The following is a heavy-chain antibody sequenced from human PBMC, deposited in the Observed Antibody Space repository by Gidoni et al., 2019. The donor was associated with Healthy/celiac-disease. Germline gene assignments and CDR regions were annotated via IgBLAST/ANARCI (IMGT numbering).Heavy chain of an antibody. J-gene: IGHJ5*02. CDR2: ISGSGGST. Sequence: EVQLLESGGGLVQPGGSLRLSCAASGFTFSSYAMSWVRQALGKGMEWVSAISGSGGSTYYADSVKGRFTISRDNSKNTLYLQMNSLRAEDTAVYYCAKTSSSWSYNWFDPWGQGTLVTVSS. V-gene: IGHV3-23*01. D-gene: IGHD6-13*01. CDR1: GFTFSSYA. CDR3: AKTSSSWSYNWFDP.